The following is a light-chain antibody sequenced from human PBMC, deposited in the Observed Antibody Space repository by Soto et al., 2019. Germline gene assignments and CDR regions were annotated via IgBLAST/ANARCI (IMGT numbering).Light chain of an antibody. CDR3: QQYNKWPLT. V-gene: IGKV3-15*01. Sequence: EIVLTQSPATLSLPPGERATLSCRASQSVNKYLAWFQQKLGQPPRLLIYGASTRATGIPVRFSGSASGTEFTLTISSLQSEDFTVYYCQQYNKWPLTFGQGNKGDI. CDR2: GAS. CDR1: QSVNKY. J-gene: IGKJ1*01.